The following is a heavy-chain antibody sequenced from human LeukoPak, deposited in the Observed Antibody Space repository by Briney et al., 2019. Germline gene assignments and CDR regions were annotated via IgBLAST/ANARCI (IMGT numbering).Heavy chain of an antibody. CDR3: AKGGYSYGYGYYFDY. J-gene: IGHJ4*02. D-gene: IGHD5-18*01. Sequence: GGSLRLSCAASGFTFSSYAMSWVRQAPGKGLEWVSAISGSGGSTYYADSVKGRVTISRDNSKNTLYLQMNSLRAEDTAVYYCAKGGYSYGYGYYFDYWGQGTLVTVSS. CDR1: GFTFSSYA. CDR2: ISGSGGST. V-gene: IGHV3-23*01.